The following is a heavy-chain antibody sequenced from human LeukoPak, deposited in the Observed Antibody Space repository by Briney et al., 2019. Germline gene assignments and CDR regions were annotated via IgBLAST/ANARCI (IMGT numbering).Heavy chain of an antibody. CDR2: IYSGGST. CDR3: ARGRYGSGSYYNGFFGAFDI. D-gene: IGHD3-10*01. V-gene: IGHV3-66*01. J-gene: IGHJ3*02. Sequence: GGSLRLSCAASGFTVSSNYMSWVRQAPGKGLEWVSVIYSGGSTYYADSVKGRFTFSRDNSKNTLYLQMNSLRAEDTAVYYCARGRYGSGSYYNGFFGAFDIWGQGTMVTVSS. CDR1: GFTVSSNY.